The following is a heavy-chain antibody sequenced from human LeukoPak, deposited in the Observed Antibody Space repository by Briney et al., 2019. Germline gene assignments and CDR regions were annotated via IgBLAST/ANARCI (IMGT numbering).Heavy chain of an antibody. J-gene: IGHJ4*02. CDR2: ISGQSDII. V-gene: IGHV3-48*04. Sequence: GGSLRLSCAASGFTFSSQSMNWVRQAPGKGLEWVSYISGQSDIIHYGDSVKGRFSISRDNGKSSLYLHLTSLRAEDTAIYYCARERRSCSGGSCYGSGDFDNWGQGTLVAVSS. D-gene: IGHD2-15*01. CDR3: ARERRSCSGGSCYGSGDFDN. CDR1: GFTFSSQS.